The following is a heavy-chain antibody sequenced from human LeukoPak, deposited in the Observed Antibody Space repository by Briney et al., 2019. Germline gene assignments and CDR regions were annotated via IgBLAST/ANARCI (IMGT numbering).Heavy chain of an antibody. CDR2: IYYSGST. Sequence: SETLSLTCTVSGGSISSYYWSWIRQPPGKGLEWIGHIYYSGSTNYNPSLKSRVTISVDTSKNQFSLKLSSVTAADTAVYYCARGRRAPTYYYDSSGLKKYYFDYWGQGTLVTVSS. D-gene: IGHD3-22*01. V-gene: IGHV4-59*01. CDR3: ARGRRAPTYYYDSSGLKKYYFDY. J-gene: IGHJ4*02. CDR1: GGSISSYY.